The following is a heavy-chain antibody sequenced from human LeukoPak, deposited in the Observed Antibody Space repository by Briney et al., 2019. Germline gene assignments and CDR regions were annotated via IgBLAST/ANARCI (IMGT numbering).Heavy chain of an antibody. CDR1: GHTLTELS. D-gene: IGHD3-3*01. Sequence: ASVKVSCKVSGHTLTELSMHWVRQAPGKGLEWMGGFDPEDGKSIYPQKFQGRVTMTEDTSTDTAYMELSSLKSEDTAVYYCASDFWSGYNHWGQGTLVTVSS. J-gene: IGHJ5*02. V-gene: IGHV1-24*01. CDR2: FDPEDGKS. CDR3: ASDFWSGYNH.